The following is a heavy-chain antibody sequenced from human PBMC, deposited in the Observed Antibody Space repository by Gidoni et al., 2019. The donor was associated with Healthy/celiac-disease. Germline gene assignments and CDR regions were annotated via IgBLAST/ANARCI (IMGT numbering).Heavy chain of an antibody. D-gene: IGHD5-12*01. CDR1: GGSISSSSYY. V-gene: IGHV4-39*01. Sequence: QLQLQESGPGLVKPSETLSLTCTVSGGSISSSSYYWGWIRQPPGKGLEWIGSIYYSGSTYYNPSLKSRVTISVDTSKNQFSLKLSSVTAADTAVYYCARASLFPKVATVRRPPFDYWGQGTLVTVSS. J-gene: IGHJ4*02. CDR3: ARASLFPKVATVRRPPFDY. CDR2: IYYSGST.